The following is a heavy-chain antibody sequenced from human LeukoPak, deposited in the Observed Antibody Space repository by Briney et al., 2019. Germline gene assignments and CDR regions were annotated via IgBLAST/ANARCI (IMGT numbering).Heavy chain of an antibody. J-gene: IGHJ3*02. CDR3: ASGLYYVFLTGSLGAFDI. CDR2: IDPSDSYT. Sequence: GESLKISRKGSGYSFTSYWISWVRQMPGKGLEWMGRIDPSDSYTNYSPSFQGHVTISADKSISTAYLQWSSLKASDTAMYYCASGLYYVFLTGSLGAFDIWGQGTMVTVSS. CDR1: GYSFTSYW. D-gene: IGHD3-9*01. V-gene: IGHV5-10-1*01.